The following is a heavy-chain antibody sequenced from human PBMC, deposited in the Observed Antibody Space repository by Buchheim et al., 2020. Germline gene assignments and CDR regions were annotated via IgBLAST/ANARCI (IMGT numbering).Heavy chain of an antibody. J-gene: IGHJ4*02. Sequence: EVQLLESGGGLVQPGGSLRLSCAASGFTFSTYAMTWVRQAPGKGLEWVSTFSGSGGNTYYADSVKGRFPISRDNSKNTLYLQMNSLRAEDTAVYYCAKDRFYDSSGYCYDYWGQGTL. D-gene: IGHD3-22*01. CDR2: FSGSGGNT. CDR3: AKDRFYDSSGYCYDY. V-gene: IGHV3-23*01. CDR1: GFTFSTYA.